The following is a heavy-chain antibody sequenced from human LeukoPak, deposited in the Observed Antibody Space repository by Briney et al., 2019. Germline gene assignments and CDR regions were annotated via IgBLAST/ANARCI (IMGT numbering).Heavy chain of an antibody. V-gene: IGHV1-2*02. CDR3: TKDSNRGWLSTDC. CDR2: IHPNVGGT. J-gene: IGHJ4*02. Sequence: ASVRVSCKASGYTFSHFYLHWVRQAPGQGLEWMGWIHPNVGGTNYAPKFQGRVSMTRDTSINTAFLDVSGLTSDDTAVYYCTKDSNRGWLSTDCWGRGTLVTVSS. CDR1: GYTFSHFY. D-gene: IGHD6-19*01.